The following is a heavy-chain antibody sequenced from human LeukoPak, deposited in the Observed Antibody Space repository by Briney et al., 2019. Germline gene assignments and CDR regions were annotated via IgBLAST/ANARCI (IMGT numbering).Heavy chain of an antibody. CDR2: IIPIFGTA. CDR1: GGTFSSYA. Sequence: KVSCKASGGTFSSYAISWVRQAPGQGLEWMGGIIPIFGTANYAQKFQGRVTITADESTSTAYMELSSLRSEDTAVYYCARVSRVTIFGVVPSPHSGMDVWGQGTTVTVSS. D-gene: IGHD3-3*01. V-gene: IGHV1-69*01. J-gene: IGHJ6*01. CDR3: ARVSRVTIFGVVPSPHSGMDV.